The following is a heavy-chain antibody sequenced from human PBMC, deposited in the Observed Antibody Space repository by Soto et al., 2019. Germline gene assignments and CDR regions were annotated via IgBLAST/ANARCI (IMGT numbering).Heavy chain of an antibody. CDR3: ARGSPYPTGWSYSFDY. CDR2: IYPSGTT. Sequence: SETLSLTCAVSGVSISDDKWWSWVRQPPGKGLEWIGEIYPSGTTNYNPSLKSRVTMSIDNSKNQFSLKLSSVTAADTAVYFCARGSPYPTGWSYSFDYWGHGTLVTVSS. CDR1: GVSISDDKW. V-gene: IGHV4-4*02. D-gene: IGHD1-1*01. J-gene: IGHJ4*01.